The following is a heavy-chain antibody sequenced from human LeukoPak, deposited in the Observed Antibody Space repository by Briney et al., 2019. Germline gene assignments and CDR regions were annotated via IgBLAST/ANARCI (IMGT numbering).Heavy chain of an antibody. V-gene: IGHV4-59*01. CDR3: AGLAVAGTNAFDI. Sequence: PSETLSLTCTVSGGSISSYYWSWIRQPPGKGLEWIGYIYYSGSTNYNPSLKSRVTISVDTSKNQFSLKLSSVTAADTAVYYCAGLAVAGTNAFDIWGQGTMVTVSS. D-gene: IGHD6-19*01. J-gene: IGHJ3*02. CDR2: IYYSGST. CDR1: GGSISSYY.